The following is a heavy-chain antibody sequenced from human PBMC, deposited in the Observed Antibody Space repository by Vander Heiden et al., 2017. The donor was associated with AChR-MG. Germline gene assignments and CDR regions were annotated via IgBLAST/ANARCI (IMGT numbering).Heavy chain of an antibody. V-gene: IGHV1-2*02. D-gene: IGHD4-17*01. CDR1: GYTFTGYY. J-gene: IGHJ4*02. Sequence: QVQLVQSGAEVKKPGASVKLSCKASGYTFTGYYMRWVRQAPGQGLEWMGWINPNSGGTKYAQKFQGRVTMTRDTSISTAYMELSRLRSDDTAVYYCARDGPTTVTTYDYWGQGTLVTVSS. CDR2: INPNSGGT. CDR3: ARDGPTTVTTYDY.